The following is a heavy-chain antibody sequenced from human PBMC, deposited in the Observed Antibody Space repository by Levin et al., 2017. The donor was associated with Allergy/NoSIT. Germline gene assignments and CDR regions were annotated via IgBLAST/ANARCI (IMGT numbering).Heavy chain of an antibody. Sequence: KPGGSLRLSCVASGFSFSDYYMTWIRQTPGKGLEWVSYISSSGATIYYGDSVRGRFTISRDNAQNLVYLQMSNLRVDDTAIYYCVRGGAWFSYLDTWGQGTLVTVSS. D-gene: IGHD2-21*02. J-gene: IGHJ5*02. CDR1: GFSFSDYY. V-gene: IGHV3-11*01. CDR3: VRGGAWFSYLDT. CDR2: ISSSGATI.